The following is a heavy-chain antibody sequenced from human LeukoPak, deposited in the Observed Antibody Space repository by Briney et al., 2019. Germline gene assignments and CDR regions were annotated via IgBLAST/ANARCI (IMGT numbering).Heavy chain of an antibody. D-gene: IGHD3-22*01. CDR1: GFTFSSYG. V-gene: IGHV3-33*01. Sequence: GRPLRLSCAASGFTFSSYGMHWVRQAPGKGLEWVAVIWCDGSNKNYADSVKGRFTISRDNSKNTLYLQMNSLRAEDTAVYYCAREGRSGYYFPNWGQGTLVTVSS. CDR2: IWCDGSNK. CDR3: AREGRSGYYFPN. J-gene: IGHJ4*02.